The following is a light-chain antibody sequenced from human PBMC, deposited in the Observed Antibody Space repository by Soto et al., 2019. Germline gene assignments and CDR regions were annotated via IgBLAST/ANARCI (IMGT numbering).Light chain of an antibody. J-gene: IGLJ1*01. CDR3: SSYAGSNNV. CDR1: SSDVGGYNY. V-gene: IGLV2-8*01. Sequence: QSVLTQPPSASGSPGQSVTISCTGTSSDVGGYNYVSWYQQHPGKVPKLMIYEVSKRSSGVPDRFSGSKSGNTASLTVSGLQAEDEADYYCSSYAGSNNVFGTGTKVTVL. CDR2: EVS.